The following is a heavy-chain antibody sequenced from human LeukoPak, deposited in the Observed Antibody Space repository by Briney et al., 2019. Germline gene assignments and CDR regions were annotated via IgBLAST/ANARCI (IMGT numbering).Heavy chain of an antibody. J-gene: IGHJ3*02. CDR3: ARDEGRGAFEI. CDR2: IHYSGST. CDR1: GFPFSSYW. V-gene: IGHV4-59*01. Sequence: GSLRLSCVASGFPFSSYWMTWVRQAPGKGLEWIGYIHYSGSTNYNTSLKSRVTISVDTSKNQFSLKLSSVTAADTAVYYCARDEGRGAFEIWGQGTMVTVSS.